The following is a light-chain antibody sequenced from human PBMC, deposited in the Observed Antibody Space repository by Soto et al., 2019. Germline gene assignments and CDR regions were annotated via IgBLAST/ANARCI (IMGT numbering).Light chain of an antibody. Sequence: QSALTQPASVSGSPGQSITIACTGISTDVDNYNFVPWYQQHPGKVPKLMIYEDYKRPSGVPNRFSGSKSGNTASLTISGLQAEDESEYLCCSHTCFNPPYVFAPGNKLTGL. CDR1: STDVDNYNF. J-gene: IGLJ1*01. V-gene: IGLV2-23*01. CDR2: EDY. CDR3: CSHTCFNPPYV.